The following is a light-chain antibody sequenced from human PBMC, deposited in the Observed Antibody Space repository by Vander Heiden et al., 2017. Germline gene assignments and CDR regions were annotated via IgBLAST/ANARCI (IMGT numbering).Light chain of an antibody. V-gene: IGKV1-9*01. CDR3: QQLNSYPQT. CDR1: KGISSY. J-gene: IGKJ1*01. Sequence: IQLTQPPSFLSASVGDRVTIACRASKGISSYLAWYQQKPGKAPKLLIYAAATLQSGVPPRFSGSGAGTEFTLTISSLQPEDFATYYCQQLNSYPQTFGQGTKVEIK. CDR2: AAA.